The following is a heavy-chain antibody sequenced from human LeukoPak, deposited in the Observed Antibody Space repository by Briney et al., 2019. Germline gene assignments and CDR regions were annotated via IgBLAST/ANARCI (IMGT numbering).Heavy chain of an antibody. CDR3: ARQRWRYYYGSGSYYSL. V-gene: IGHV1-2*02. CDR2: INSNSGGT. CDR1: GYTFTGYY. Sequence: GASVKVSCKASGYTFTGYYMHWVRQAPGQGLEWMGWINSNSGGTNYAQKFQGRVTMTRDTSISTAYMELSRLRSDDTAVYYCARQRWRYYYGSGSYYSLWGQGTLVTVSS. D-gene: IGHD3-10*01. J-gene: IGHJ4*02.